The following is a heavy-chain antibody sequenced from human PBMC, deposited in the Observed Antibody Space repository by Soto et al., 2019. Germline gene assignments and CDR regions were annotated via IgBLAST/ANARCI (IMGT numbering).Heavy chain of an antibody. Sequence: SETLSLTCTVSGGSISSYYWSWIRQPPGKELEWIGYIYYSGSTNYNPSLKSRVTISVDTSKNQFSLKLSSVTAADTAVYYCARGSAFQVWFGELEGMDVWGQRTTVTVSS. CDR3: ARGSAFQVWFGELEGMDV. CDR1: GGSISSYY. D-gene: IGHD3-10*01. V-gene: IGHV4-59*01. CDR2: IYYSGST. J-gene: IGHJ6*02.